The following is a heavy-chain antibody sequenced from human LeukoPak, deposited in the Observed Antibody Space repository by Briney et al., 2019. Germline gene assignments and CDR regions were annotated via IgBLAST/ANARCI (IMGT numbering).Heavy chain of an antibody. D-gene: IGHD6-19*01. Sequence: PSETLSLTCAIYGGSFSDYYWSWIRQPPGKGLEWIGEINHSGSTNYNPSLKSRVTISVDTSKNQFSLKLSSVTAADTAVYYCARDRYPGIAVAAMNWFHPWGQGTLVTVSS. CDR3: ARDRYPGIAVAAMNWFHP. V-gene: IGHV4-34*01. CDR2: INHSGST. J-gene: IGHJ5*02. CDR1: GGSFSDYY.